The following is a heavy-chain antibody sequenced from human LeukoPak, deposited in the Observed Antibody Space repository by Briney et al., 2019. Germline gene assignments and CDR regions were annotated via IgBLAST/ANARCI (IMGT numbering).Heavy chain of an antibody. V-gene: IGHV4-30-2*01. CDR2: IYHSGST. CDR1: GGSISSGSYY. Sequence: PSQTLSLTCTVSGGSISSGSYYWSWIRQPPGKGLEWIGYIYHSGSTYYNPSLKSRVTISVDRSKNQFSLKLSSVTAADTAVYYCASTIGSIAAAGGAFDIWGQGTMVTVSS. D-gene: IGHD6-13*01. J-gene: IGHJ3*02. CDR3: ASTIGSIAAAGGAFDI.